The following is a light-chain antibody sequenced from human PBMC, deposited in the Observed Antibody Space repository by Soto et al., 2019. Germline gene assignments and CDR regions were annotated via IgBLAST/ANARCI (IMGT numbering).Light chain of an antibody. CDR2: DAS. Sequence: EIVLTQSPATLSLSPGERATLSCRASQRVSSCLAWYQQKPGQAPRLLIYDASNRATGIPARFSGSGSGTDFTLTISSLEPEDFAVYYCQQRSNWHPYTFGQGTKLEI. CDR3: QQRSNWHPYT. V-gene: IGKV3-11*01. J-gene: IGKJ2*01. CDR1: QRVSSC.